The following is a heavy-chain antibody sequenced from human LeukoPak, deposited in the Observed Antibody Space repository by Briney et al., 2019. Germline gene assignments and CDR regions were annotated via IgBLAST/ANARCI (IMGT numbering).Heavy chain of an antibody. CDR2: INPNSGGT. Sequence: ASVKVSCKASGYTFTGYYMHWVRQAPGQGLEWMGWINPNSGGTNYAQKFQGRVTMTRDTSISTAYMELSRLRSDDTAVYYCARVPLGYCSSTSCTDVDYWGQGTLVTVSS. J-gene: IGHJ4*02. CDR3: ARVPLGYCSSTSCTDVDY. CDR1: GYTFTGYY. D-gene: IGHD2-2*01. V-gene: IGHV1-2*02.